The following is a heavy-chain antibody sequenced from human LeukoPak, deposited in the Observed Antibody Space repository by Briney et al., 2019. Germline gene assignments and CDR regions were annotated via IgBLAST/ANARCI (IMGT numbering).Heavy chain of an antibody. CDR3: ARDSRAFYCSSTSCYTGPDAFDI. D-gene: IGHD2-2*02. Sequence: GGSLRLSCAASGFTFSDYYMSWIRQAPGKGLEWVSYISSSGSTIYYADSVKGRFTISRDNAKNSLYLQMNSLRAEDTAVYYCARDSRAFYCSSTSCYTGPDAFDIWGQGTMVTVSS. CDR1: GFTFSDYY. V-gene: IGHV3-11*01. J-gene: IGHJ3*02. CDR2: ISSSGSTI.